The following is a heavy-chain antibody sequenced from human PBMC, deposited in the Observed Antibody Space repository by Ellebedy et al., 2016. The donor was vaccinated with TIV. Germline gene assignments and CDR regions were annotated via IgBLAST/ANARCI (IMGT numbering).Heavy chain of an antibody. V-gene: IGHV3-30*18. CDR3: AKDDGFGELPPDY. J-gene: IGHJ4*02. CDR1: GFMFSSYG. CDR2: ISYQGSNK. Sequence: GESLKISCAASGFMFSSYGMHSVRQAPGKGLEWVAVISYQGSNKYYGNSVKGRFTISRDNPTKTLHLQMNSLSVEDTGIYYCAKDDGFGELPPDYWGQGVRVTVSS. D-gene: IGHD3-10*01.